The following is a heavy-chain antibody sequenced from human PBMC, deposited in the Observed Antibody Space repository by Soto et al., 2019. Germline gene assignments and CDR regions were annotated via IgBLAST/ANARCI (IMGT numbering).Heavy chain of an antibody. J-gene: IGHJ4*02. CDR2: IYYSGST. V-gene: IGHV4-59*01. CDR1: GGSISSYY. D-gene: IGHD2-21*01. Sequence: QVQLQESGPGLVKPSETLSLTCTVSGGSISSYYWSWIRQPPGKGLEWIGYIYYSGSTNNNPSLKSRVTMSDDPSKNHFSLKLSSVTAADTAVYYCARRWGGTFDYWGQGTLVTVSS. CDR3: ARRWGGTFDY.